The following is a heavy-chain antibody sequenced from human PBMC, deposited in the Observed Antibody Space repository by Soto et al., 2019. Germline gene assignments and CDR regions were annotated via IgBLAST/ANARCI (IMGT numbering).Heavy chain of an antibody. CDR2: ITNSGRDM. V-gene: IGHV3-48*03. Sequence: EVQLVESGGGLIQPGGSLRLSCAVSGFTFSSYEMHWVRQAPGKGLEWVSYITNSGRDMQYADSVKGRFIISRDNAKNSLYPQMNSLRAEDTALYYCASGRTISQTYYDFWSGYGHWGQGTLVIVSS. CDR3: ASGRTISQTYYDFWSGYGH. CDR1: GFTFSSYE. D-gene: IGHD3-3*01. J-gene: IGHJ4*02.